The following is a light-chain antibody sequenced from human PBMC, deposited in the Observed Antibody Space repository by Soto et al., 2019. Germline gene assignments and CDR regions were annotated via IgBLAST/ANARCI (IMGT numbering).Light chain of an antibody. CDR3: LQDHDYPRT. Sequence: AIQMTQSPTSLSASVGDRVIITCRASQDISKDLGWYQQKPGKAPKFLIYSATSTQSGVPSTFSGSGFGTDFTLTISSPQPEDFATYYCLQDHDYPRTFGQGTKV. J-gene: IGKJ1*01. V-gene: IGKV1-6*01. CDR2: SAT. CDR1: QDISKD.